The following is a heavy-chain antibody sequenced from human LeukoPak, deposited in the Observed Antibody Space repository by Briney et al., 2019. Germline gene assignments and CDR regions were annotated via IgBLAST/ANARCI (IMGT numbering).Heavy chain of an antibody. CDR2: TYYRSKWYN. V-gene: IGHV6-1*01. CDR3: ARGIAVASNWFDP. Sequence: SQTLSLTCAISGDSVSSNSAAWNWIRQSPSGGLEWLGRTYYRSKWYNDYAVSVKSRITINPDTSKNQFSLQLNSVTPEDTAVYYCARGIAVASNWFDPWGQGTLVTVSS. D-gene: IGHD6-19*01. J-gene: IGHJ5*02. CDR1: GDSVSSNSAA.